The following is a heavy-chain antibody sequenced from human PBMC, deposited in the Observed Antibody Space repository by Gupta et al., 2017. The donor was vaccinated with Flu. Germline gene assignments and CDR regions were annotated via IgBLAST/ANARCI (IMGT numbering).Heavy chain of an antibody. D-gene: IGHD2-15*01. CDR3: ARKGGGQCSGGSCYSFDY. CDR1: GVTFSSYA. J-gene: IGHJ4*02. Sequence: QVHLVQSGAEMKKPGSSVKVYCKTSGVTFSSYAINWVRQAAGQGLEWMGGIIPILGTANYAQRFRGRVTLTADESTSTAYMELNSLRSEDTAVYSCARKGGGQCSGGSCYSFDYWGQGSLVTVSS. V-gene: IGHV1-69*01. CDR2: IIPILGTA.